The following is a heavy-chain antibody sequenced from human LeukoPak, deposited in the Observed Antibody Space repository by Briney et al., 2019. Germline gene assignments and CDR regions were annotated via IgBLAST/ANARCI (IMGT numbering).Heavy chain of an antibody. Sequence: ASVKVSCEASGYTFTSYGISWVRQAPGQGLEWMGWISAYNGNTNYAQKLQGRVTMTTDTSTSTAYMELRSLRSDDTAVYYCARDGKVTTLLGCMDVWGQGTTVTVSS. V-gene: IGHV1-18*01. CDR1: GYTFTSYG. CDR3: ARDGKVTTLLGCMDV. J-gene: IGHJ6*02. D-gene: IGHD4-17*01. CDR2: ISAYNGNT.